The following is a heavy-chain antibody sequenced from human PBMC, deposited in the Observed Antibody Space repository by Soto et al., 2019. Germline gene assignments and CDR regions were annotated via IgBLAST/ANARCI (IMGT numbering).Heavy chain of an antibody. Sequence: SETLSLTCAVYGGCFSGYYWSWIRQPPGKGLEWIGEINHSGSTNYNPSLKSRVTISEDTSKNQFSLKLSSVTAAHTAVYYCARGQGLLEWLVYRGQGTLVTVSS. D-gene: IGHD3-3*01. CDR2: INHSGST. V-gene: IGHV4-34*01. CDR1: GGCFSGYY. J-gene: IGHJ4*02. CDR3: ARGQGLLEWLVY.